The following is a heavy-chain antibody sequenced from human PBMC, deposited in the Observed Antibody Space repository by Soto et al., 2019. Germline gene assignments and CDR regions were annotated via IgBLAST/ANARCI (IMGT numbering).Heavy chain of an antibody. CDR2: IYPGDSDT. D-gene: IGHD1-1*01. Sequence: EVQLVQSGAEVKKPGESLKISCKGSGYRFTSYWIGWVRQMPGKGLEWMGSIYPGDSDTRYRPSLRGQVTISADKSISTAYLQCSSLKASDTAIYYCARAIEMSTIGWFDPWGQGTLVTVSS. CDR3: ARAIEMSTIGWFDP. J-gene: IGHJ5*02. CDR1: GYRFTSYW. V-gene: IGHV5-51*01.